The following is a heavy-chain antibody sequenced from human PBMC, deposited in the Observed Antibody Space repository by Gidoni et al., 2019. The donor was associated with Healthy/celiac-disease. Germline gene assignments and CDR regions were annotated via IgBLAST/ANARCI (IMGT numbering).Heavy chain of an antibody. CDR2: ISGSGGST. CDR3: AKSIGGYYPTPGVFDY. D-gene: IGHD3-22*01. V-gene: IGHV3-23*01. CDR1: GFTFSSYA. J-gene: IGHJ4*02. Sequence: EVQLLESGGGLVQPGGSLRLSCAASGFTFSSYAMSWVRQAPGKGLEWVSAISGSGGSTYYADSVKGRFTISRDNSKNTLYLQMNSLRAEDTAVYYCAKSIGGYYPTPGVFDYWGQGTLVTVSS.